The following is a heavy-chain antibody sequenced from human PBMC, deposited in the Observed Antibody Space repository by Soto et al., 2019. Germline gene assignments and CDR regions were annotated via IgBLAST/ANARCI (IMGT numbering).Heavy chain of an antibody. CDR3: ASGRATTAIVDY. CDR2: SDPSDSYT. D-gene: IGHD5-18*01. V-gene: IGHV5-10-1*01. Sequence: GESLKISCKGSGYSFTSYWISWVRQMPGKGLEWMGRSDPSDSYTNYSPSFQGHVTISADKSISTAYLQWSSLKASDTAMYYCASGRATTAIVDYWGQGTMVTVSS. J-gene: IGHJ4*02. CDR1: GYSFTSYW.